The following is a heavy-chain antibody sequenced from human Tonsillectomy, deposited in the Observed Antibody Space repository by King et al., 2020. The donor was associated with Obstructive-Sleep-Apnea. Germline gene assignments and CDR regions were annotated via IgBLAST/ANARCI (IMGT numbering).Heavy chain of an antibody. J-gene: IGHJ4*02. CDR1: GFTFSSYG. Sequence: VQLVESGGGVVQPGGSLRLSCAASGFTFSSYGMHWVRQAPGKGLEWVAFIRYDGNNKYYADSVKGRFTISRDNSKNTLYLQMNSLRAEDTAVYYCAKRDSGSYYVSLDYWGQGTLVTVSS. D-gene: IGHD1-26*01. CDR2: IRYDGNNK. V-gene: IGHV3-30*02. CDR3: AKRDSGSYYVSLDY.